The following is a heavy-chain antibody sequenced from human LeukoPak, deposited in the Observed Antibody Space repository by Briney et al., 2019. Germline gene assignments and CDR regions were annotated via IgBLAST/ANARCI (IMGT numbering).Heavy chain of an antibody. D-gene: IGHD3-10*01. CDR3: ANRIVRGAYYYYGMDV. CDR2: ISGSGGST. Sequence: GGSLRLSCAASGFTFSSYAMSWVRQAPGKGLEWVSAISGSGGSTYYADSVKGRFTISRDNSKNTLYLQMNSLRAEDTAVYYCANRIVRGAYYYYGMDVWGKGTTVTVSS. CDR1: GFTFSSYA. V-gene: IGHV3-23*01. J-gene: IGHJ6*04.